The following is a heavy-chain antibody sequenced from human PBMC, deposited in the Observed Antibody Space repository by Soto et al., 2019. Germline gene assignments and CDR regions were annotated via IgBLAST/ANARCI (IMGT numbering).Heavy chain of an antibody. V-gene: IGHV3-23*01. CDR1: GFTFSSYA. CDR3: ANLLSSSLDY. D-gene: IGHD6-6*01. CDR2: ISGSGSTT. J-gene: IGHJ4*02. Sequence: GGSLRLSCAASGFTFSSYAMSWVRRAPGKGLEWVSAISGSGSTTYYADSVKGRFTISRDNSKNTLYLQMNSLRAEDTAVYYCANLLSSSLDYWGQGTLVTVSS.